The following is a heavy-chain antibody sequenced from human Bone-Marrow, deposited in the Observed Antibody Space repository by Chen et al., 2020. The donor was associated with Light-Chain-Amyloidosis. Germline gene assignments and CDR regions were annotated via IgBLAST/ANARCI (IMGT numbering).Heavy chain of an antibody. CDR2: IDPDDSEA. D-gene: IGHD5-12*01. V-gene: IGHV5-51*01. J-gene: IGHJ4*02. CDR1: GYTFPNYW. Sequence: EVQLEQSGPEVKKPGESLKISCKGSGYTFPNYWIDWVRQMPGKGLEWMGVIDPDDSEARYSPSCEGQGTTSADKSRTTAYLQGRSLKASDSAMYYCAGRRDGYNFDYWGQGTLVTVSS. CDR3: AGRRDGYNFDY.